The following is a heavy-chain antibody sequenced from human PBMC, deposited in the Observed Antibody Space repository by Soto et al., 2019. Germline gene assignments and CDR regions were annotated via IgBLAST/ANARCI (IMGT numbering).Heavy chain of an antibody. CDR3: TKANRYCSGANCFTFDY. CDR1: GFTFSYHA. CDR2: FSSGGGGT. V-gene: IGHV3-23*01. J-gene: IGHJ4*02. D-gene: IGHD2-15*01. Sequence: PGGSLRLSCTASGFTFSYHAMSWVRQAPGKGLEWVSTFSSGGGGTYYADSVKGRFTISRDNSKNTLSLQMNSLRAEDTAVYYCTKANRYCSGANCFTFDYWGLGTLVTVSS.